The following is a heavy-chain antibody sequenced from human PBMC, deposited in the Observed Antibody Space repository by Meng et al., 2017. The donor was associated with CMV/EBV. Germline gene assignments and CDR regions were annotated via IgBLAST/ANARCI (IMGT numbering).Heavy chain of an antibody. J-gene: IGHJ3*02. D-gene: IGHD4-23*01. CDR1: GFTFSSYA. Sequence: GESLKISCAASGFTFSSYAMSWVRQAPGKGLEWVSAISGSGGSTYYADSVKGRFTISRDNSKNTLYLQMNSLRAEDTAVYYCAKEYGTQLQGYGGNSAAPADAFDIWGQGTLVTVSS. CDR3: AKEYGTQLQGYGGNSAAPADAFDI. V-gene: IGHV3-23*01. CDR2: ISGSGGST.